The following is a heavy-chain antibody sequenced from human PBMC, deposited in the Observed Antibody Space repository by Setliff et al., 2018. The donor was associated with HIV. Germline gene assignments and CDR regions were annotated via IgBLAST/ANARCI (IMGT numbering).Heavy chain of an antibody. Sequence: PGGSLRLSCAASGFTFSDYYMDWVRQAPGKGLEWVARTRNRARSYTTEYAASVKGRFTISRDDSKSSLYLQMNSLKTEDTAVYYCARSGSYAVMDVWGGGTTVTVSS. CDR1: GFTFSDYY. CDR3: ARSGSYAVMDV. D-gene: IGHD1-26*01. CDR2: TRNRARSYTT. V-gene: IGHV3-72*01. J-gene: IGHJ6*03.